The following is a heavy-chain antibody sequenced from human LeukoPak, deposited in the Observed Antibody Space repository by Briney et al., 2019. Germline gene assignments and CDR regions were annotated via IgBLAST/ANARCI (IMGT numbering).Heavy chain of an antibody. J-gene: IGHJ4*02. Sequence: GGSLRLSCAASGFTFSSCGMHWVRQAPGKGLEWVAFIRYDGSNKYYADSVKGRFTISRDNSKNTLYLQMNSLRAEDTAVYYCAKDAYGSGSTQDYWGQGTLVTVSS. CDR2: IRYDGSNK. CDR3: AKDAYGSGSTQDY. V-gene: IGHV3-30*02. CDR1: GFTFSSCG. D-gene: IGHD3-10*01.